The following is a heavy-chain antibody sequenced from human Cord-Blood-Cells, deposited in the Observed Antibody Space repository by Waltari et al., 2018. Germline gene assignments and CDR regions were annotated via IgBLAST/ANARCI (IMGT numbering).Heavy chain of an antibody. V-gene: IGHV1-3*01. D-gene: IGHD6-6*01. CDR2: INAGNGNT. CDR3: ARDRGYSSSSAWFDP. J-gene: IGHJ5*02. CDR1: GYTFTSYA. Sequence: QVQLVQSGAEVKKPGASVKVSCKASGYTFTSYAMHWVRQAPGQRLEWMGWINAGNGNTKYSQKFQGRVTITRDTSASTAYMELSSLRSEDTAVYYCARDRGYSSSSAWFDPRGQGTLVTVSS.